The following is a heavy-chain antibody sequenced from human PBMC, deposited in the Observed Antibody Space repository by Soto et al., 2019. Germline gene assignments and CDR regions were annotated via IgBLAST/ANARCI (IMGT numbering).Heavy chain of an antibody. CDR2: ISSSSSYT. CDR1: GLTFSDYY. D-gene: IGHD3-10*01. V-gene: IGHV3-11*05. Sequence: GGSLRLSCAASGLTFSDYYMSWIRQAPGKGLEWVSYISSSSSYTNYADSVKGRFTISRDNAKNSLYLQMNSLRAEDTAVYYCARDHYGPGWFDPWGQGTLVTVSS. J-gene: IGHJ5*02. CDR3: ARDHYGPGWFDP.